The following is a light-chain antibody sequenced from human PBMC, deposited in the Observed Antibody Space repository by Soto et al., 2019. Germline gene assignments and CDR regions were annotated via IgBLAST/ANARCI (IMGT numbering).Light chain of an antibody. CDR2: GTS. J-gene: IGKJ4*01. Sequence: EIVMTQSPATLSVSPGERATLSCRASQSVSSNLAWYQQNPGQAPRLLIYGTSPRATGIPARFSGSGSGTEFTLTNSCLQSEDFAVYYCQQYNNWPPLTFGGGTKVEIK. V-gene: IGKV3-15*01. CDR3: QQYNNWPPLT. CDR1: QSVSSN.